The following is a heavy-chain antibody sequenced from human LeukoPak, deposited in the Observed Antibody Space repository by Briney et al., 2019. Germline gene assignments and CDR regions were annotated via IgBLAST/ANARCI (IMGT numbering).Heavy chain of an antibody. J-gene: IGHJ4*02. D-gene: IGHD6-19*01. CDR1: GLTFDDYA. V-gene: IGHV3-9*01. CDR2: ISWNSGSI. Sequence: GGSLRLSCAASGLTFDDYAMHWVRQAPGKGLEWVSGISWNSGSIGYADSVKGRFTISRDNAKNSLYLQMNSLRAEDTALYYCAKDSDSSGWQTFYYFDYWGQGTLVTVSS. CDR3: AKDSDSSGWQTFYYFDY.